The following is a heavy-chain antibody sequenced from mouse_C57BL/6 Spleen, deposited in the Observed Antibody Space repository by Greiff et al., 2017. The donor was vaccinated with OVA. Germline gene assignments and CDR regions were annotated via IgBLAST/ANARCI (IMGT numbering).Heavy chain of an antibody. Sequence: EVHLVESGPGMVKPSQSLSLTCTVTGYSITSGYDWHWIRHFPGNKLEWMGYISYSGSTNYNPSLKSRISITHDTSKNHFFLKLNSVTTEDTATYYCARGYYGSSYGDYFDYWGQGTTLTVSS. V-gene: IGHV3-1*01. J-gene: IGHJ2*01. D-gene: IGHD1-1*01. CDR2: ISYSGST. CDR1: GYSITSGYD. CDR3: ARGYYGSSYGDYFDY.